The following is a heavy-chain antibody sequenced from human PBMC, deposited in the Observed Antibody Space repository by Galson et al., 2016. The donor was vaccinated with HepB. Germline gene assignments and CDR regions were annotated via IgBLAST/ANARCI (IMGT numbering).Heavy chain of an antibody. Sequence: SLRLSCAASGFTVGSNYMTWVRQAPGKGLEWVSFIYSGGSTDYADSVRGRFTISRDNSKNTLYLQMNSLRAEDTAVYYCARCGAGGMIVVVPPYNYGMDVWGQGTTVTVSS. CDR3: ARCGAGGMIVVVPPYNYGMDV. V-gene: IGHV3-66*01. CDR2: IYSGGST. D-gene: IGHD3-22*01. J-gene: IGHJ6*02. CDR1: GFTVGSNY.